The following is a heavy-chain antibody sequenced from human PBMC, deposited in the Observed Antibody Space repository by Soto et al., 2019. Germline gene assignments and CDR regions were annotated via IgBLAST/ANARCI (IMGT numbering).Heavy chain of an antibody. CDR1: RRSPSSGGYS. Sequence: SPPCTLCRRSPSSGGYSWSWPLPSPQKGLEWLGCIYPTGSTYYPPSLKSRVTISIDTSRNQFSLNLTSVTAADTAVYYCARPPPGLSPRGVLWGQAITVTVSS. D-gene: IGHD1-26*01. CDR3: ARPPPGLSPRGVL. CDR2: IYPTGST. J-gene: IGHJ6*02. V-gene: IGHV4-30-2*06.